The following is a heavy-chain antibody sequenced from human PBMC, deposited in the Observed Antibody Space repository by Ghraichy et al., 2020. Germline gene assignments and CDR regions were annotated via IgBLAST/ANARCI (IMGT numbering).Heavy chain of an antibody. J-gene: IGHJ4*02. V-gene: IGHV3-7*03. D-gene: IGHD6-13*01. CDR1: GFTFSSYW. CDR2: INQDGSEK. Sequence: GGSPRLSCAASGFTFSSYWMSWVRQAPGKGLEWVANINQDGSEKYYVDSVKGRFTISRDNDKNSLSLQMNSLRAEDTAVYYCARYRIAATGNYYFDSWGQGTLVTVSS. CDR3: ARYRIAATGNYYFDS.